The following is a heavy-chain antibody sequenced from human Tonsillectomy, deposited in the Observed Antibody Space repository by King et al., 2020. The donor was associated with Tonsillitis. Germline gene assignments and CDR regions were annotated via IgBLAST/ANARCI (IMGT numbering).Heavy chain of an antibody. J-gene: IGHJ6*02. CDR2: IKQDGSEK. CDR3: ARGATYYYDSSGFYYGVSERRGMDV. V-gene: IGHV3-7*01. Sequence: VQLVESGGGLVQPGGSLRLSCAASGFTFSRYWMNWVRQAPGKGLEWVANIKQDGSEKYYVDSVKGRFTISRDYAENSLYLQMNSLRGEDTAVYYCARGATYYYDSSGFYYGVSERRGMDVWGQGTTVTVSS. D-gene: IGHD3-22*01. CDR1: GFTFSRYW.